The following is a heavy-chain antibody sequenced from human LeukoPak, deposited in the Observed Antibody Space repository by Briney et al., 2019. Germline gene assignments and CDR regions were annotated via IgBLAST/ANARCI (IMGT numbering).Heavy chain of an antibody. V-gene: IGHV3-48*01. J-gene: IGHJ6*04. Sequence: GGSLRLSCAASGFTFSSYSMNWVRQAPGKGLEWVSYISSSSSTIYYADSVKGRFTVSRDNAKNSLYLQMNRLRAEDTAVYYCAAEGMDVWGKGTTVTVSS. CDR1: GFTFSSYS. CDR3: AAEGMDV. CDR2: ISSSSSTI.